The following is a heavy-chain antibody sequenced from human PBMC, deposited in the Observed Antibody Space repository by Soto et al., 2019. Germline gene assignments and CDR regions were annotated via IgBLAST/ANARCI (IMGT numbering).Heavy chain of an antibody. CDR3: ARGVRDYYDSSGYYWFDP. CDR1: GGSISSYY. J-gene: IGHJ5*02. V-gene: IGHV4-59*01. Sequence: PSETLSLTCTVSGGSISSYYWSWIRQPPGKGLEWIGYIYYSGSTNYNPSLKSRVTISVDTSKNQFSLKLSSVTAADTAVYYCARGVRDYYDSSGYYWFDPWGQGTLVTVSS. D-gene: IGHD3-22*01. CDR2: IYYSGST.